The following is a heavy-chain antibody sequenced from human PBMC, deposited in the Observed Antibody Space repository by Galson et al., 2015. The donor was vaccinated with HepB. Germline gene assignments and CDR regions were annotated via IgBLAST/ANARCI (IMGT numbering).Heavy chain of an antibody. CDR1: GFTFSSYS. CDR2: ISSSSSYI. J-gene: IGHJ6*02. Sequence: SLRLSCAASGFTFSSYSVNWVRQAPGKGLEWVSSISSSSSYIYYADSVKGRFTISRDNAKNSLYLQMNSLRAEDTAVYYCARAHRSSPNYYYYYGMDVWGQGTRSPSP. D-gene: IGHD2-2*01. V-gene: IGHV3-21*01. CDR3: ARAHRSSPNYYYYYGMDV.